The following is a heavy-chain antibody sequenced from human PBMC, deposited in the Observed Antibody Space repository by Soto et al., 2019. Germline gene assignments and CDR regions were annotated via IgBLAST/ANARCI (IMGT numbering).Heavy chain of an antibody. CDR2: IDSHGDGT. CDR1: GFTFTNYW. J-gene: IGHJ3*02. V-gene: IGHV3-74*01. CDR3: GTVFEK. Sequence: EVQVVESGGGLVQPGGSLRLSCAASGFTFTNYWMHWARQVPGEGLAWVSRIDSHGDGTSYADCVKGRFTISRDNAKNTLYLQVNSLRVEDTTIYYCGTVFEKWGQGKMVTVSS.